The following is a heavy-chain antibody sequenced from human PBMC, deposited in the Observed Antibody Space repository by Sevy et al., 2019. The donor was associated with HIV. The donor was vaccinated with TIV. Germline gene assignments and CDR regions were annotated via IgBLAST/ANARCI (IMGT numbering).Heavy chain of an antibody. V-gene: IGHV1-18*04. J-gene: IGHJ6*03. CDR1: GYTFTSYG. Sequence: ASVKVSCKASGYTFTSYGISWVRQAPGQGLECMVWISAYNGNTNYSQKLQGRVTMTTDTSTSTAYMELRSLGSDDTAVYYCARGRGYYYYMDVWGKGTTVTVSS. CDR3: ARGRGYYYYMDV. CDR2: ISAYNGNT.